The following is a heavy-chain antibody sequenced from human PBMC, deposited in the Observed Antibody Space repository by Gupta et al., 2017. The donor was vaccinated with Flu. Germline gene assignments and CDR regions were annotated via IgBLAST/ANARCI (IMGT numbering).Heavy chain of an antibody. D-gene: IGHD6-13*01. Sequence: QVQLKESGPGLVKASQTLSLTCTVSGGSISRGDYYWSWIRQPPGKGLEWIGFIYHNGNTNYHSSLRSRVFMSLDTSENHFSLKLNSVTAADTAVYYCARELAGTEAGTFDYWGQGTPVTVSS. CDR2: IYHNGNT. J-gene: IGHJ4*02. CDR1: GGSISRGDYY. V-gene: IGHV4-30-4*01. CDR3: ARELAGTEAGTFDY.